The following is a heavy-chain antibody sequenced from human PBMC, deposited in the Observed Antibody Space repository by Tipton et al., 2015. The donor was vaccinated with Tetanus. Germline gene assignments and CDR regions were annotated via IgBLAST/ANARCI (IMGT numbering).Heavy chain of an antibody. J-gene: IGHJ3*01. CDR2: ISGSGTN. V-gene: IGHV4-61*08. Sequence: GLVKPSETLSLTCTVSGASLRGGDYHWSWIRQPPGKGLEWLAYISGSGTNNSNYSLKSRITMTQDTSRNQFSLKLTSVTAADAAVYYCARPSTTVTPRAFDVWGQGTMVTVSS. CDR1: GASLRGGDYH. CDR3: ARPSTTVTPRAFDV. D-gene: IGHD4-17*01.